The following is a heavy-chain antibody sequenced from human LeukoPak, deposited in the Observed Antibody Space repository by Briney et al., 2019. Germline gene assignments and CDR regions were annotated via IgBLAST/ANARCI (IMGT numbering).Heavy chain of an antibody. CDR3: AREDCSGGSCYYDY. Sequence: GASVKLSCNSSGGTFSSYSNSWVRQAPGQGLEWMGGIIPIFDTANCAQEFRGRVTITAEKPTSSAYMELSSLRSEDTAVYYCAREDCSGGSCYYDYWGQGTLVTVSS. D-gene: IGHD2-15*01. J-gene: IGHJ4*02. V-gene: IGHV1-69*06. CDR1: GGTFSSYS. CDR2: IIPIFDTA.